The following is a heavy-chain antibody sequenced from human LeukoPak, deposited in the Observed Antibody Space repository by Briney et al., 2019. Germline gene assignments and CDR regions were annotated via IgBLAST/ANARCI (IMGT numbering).Heavy chain of an antibody. CDR2: IKSDGSDT. J-gene: IGHJ5*02. V-gene: IGHV3-74*01. CDR1: GFTFSSYY. D-gene: IGHD2-2*03. CDR3: ARDWIDRGTFDP. Sequence: GGSLRLSCAASGFTFSSYYMHWVRQAPGKGLVWVSRIKSDGSDTGYADSVKGRFAISRDNAKNTLYLQMNSLRAEDTAVYYCARDWIDRGTFDPWGQGTLVTVSS.